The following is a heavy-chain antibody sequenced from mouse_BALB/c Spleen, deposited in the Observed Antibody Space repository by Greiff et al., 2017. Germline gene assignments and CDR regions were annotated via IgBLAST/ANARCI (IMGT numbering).Heavy chain of an antibody. CDR3: AGSTMITTGFAY. CDR2: IDPANGNT. V-gene: IGHV14-3*02. Sequence: GHVKQSGAELVKPGASVKLSCTASGFNIKDTYMHWVKQRPEQGLEWIGRIDPANGNTKYDPKFQGKATITADTSSNTAYLQLSSLTSEDTAVYYCAGSTMITTGFAYWGQGTLVTVSA. J-gene: IGHJ3*01. CDR1: GFNIKDTY. D-gene: IGHD2-4*01.